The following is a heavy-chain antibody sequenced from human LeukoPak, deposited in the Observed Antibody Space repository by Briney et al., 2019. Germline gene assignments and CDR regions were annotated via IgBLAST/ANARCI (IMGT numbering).Heavy chain of an antibody. V-gene: IGHV3-21*06. Sequence: GGSLRLSCTASGLTFSTSGFNWVRQAPGKGLEWVASIGPTGSDRYHADSIKGRFTISRDNANNFLYLQMNSLRAEDTAVYYCATETNGRHYDYWGQGNLLTVSS. CDR2: IGPTGSDR. CDR3: ATETNGRHYDY. D-gene: IGHD1-14*01. CDR1: GLTFSTSG. J-gene: IGHJ4*02.